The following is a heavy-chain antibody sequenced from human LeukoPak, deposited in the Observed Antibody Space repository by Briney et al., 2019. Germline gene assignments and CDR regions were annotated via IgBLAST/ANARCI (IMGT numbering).Heavy chain of an antibody. CDR1: GFTVSSNY. D-gene: IGHD5-18*01. V-gene: IGHV3-53*01. J-gene: IGHJ6*02. Sequence: PGGSLRLSCAASGFTVSSNYMSWVRQAPGKGLEWVSVIYSGGSTYYADSVKGRLTISRDNSKNTQYLQMNSLRAEDTAVYYCARAGYSYGPEYYYYYYGMDVWGQGTTVTVSS. CDR3: ARAGYSYGPEYYYYYYGMDV. CDR2: IYSGGST.